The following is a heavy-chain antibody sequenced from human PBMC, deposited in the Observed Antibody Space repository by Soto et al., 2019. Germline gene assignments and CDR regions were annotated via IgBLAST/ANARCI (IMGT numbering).Heavy chain of an antibody. CDR3: TTYEAKGAFDI. V-gene: IGHV3-15*01. CDR1: GFTFSNAW. J-gene: IGHJ3*02. Sequence: GGSLRLSCAASGFTFSNAWMSWVRQAPGKGLEWVGRIKSKTDGGTTDYAAPVKGRFTISRDDSKNTLYLQMNSLKTEDAAVYYCTTYEAKGAFDIWGQGTMVTVSS. D-gene: IGHD3-16*01. CDR2: IKSKTDGGTT.